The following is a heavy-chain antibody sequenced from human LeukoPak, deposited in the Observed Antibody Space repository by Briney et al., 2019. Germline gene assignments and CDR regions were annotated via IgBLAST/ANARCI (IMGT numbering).Heavy chain of an antibody. V-gene: IGHV1-69*04. J-gene: IGHJ6*02. CDR2: IIPILGIA. CDR1: GGTFSSYA. Sequence: SVKVSCKASGGTFSSYAISWVRQAPGQGLEWMGRIIPILGIANYAQKFQGRVTITAGKSTSTAYMELSSLRSEDTAVYYCARLYSSSWHGGYYYGMDVWGQGTTVTVSS. CDR3: ARLYSSSWHGGYYYGMDV. D-gene: IGHD6-13*01.